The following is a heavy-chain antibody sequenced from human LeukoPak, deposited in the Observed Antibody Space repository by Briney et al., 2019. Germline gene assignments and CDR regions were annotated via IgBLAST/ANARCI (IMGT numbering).Heavy chain of an antibody. CDR1: GFTFSSYG. J-gene: IGHJ4*02. D-gene: IGHD3-22*01. CDR3: ARDIYYDSSGFDY. CDR2: IWYDGSNK. V-gene: IGHV3-33*01. Sequence: GRSLRLSCAASGFTFSSYGMHWVRQAPGKGLEWVAVIWYDGSNKYYADSVKGRFTIARDNSKNTLYLQMSSLRAEDTAVYYCARDIYYDSSGFDYWGQGTLVTVSS.